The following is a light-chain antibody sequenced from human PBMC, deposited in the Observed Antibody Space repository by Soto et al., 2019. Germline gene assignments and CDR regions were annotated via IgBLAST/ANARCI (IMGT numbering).Light chain of an antibody. J-gene: IGLJ3*02. CDR3: SSYTNKDTLL. Sequence: QSALTQPASVSGSPGQSITISCTGTSSDVGCYDHVSWYHQHPGKAPKLIIYDVTLRPSGISPRFSGSKSDNTASLAVSGLQPEDEADYYCSSYTNKDTLLFGGGTKLTVL. V-gene: IGLV2-14*03. CDR1: SSDVGCYDH. CDR2: DVT.